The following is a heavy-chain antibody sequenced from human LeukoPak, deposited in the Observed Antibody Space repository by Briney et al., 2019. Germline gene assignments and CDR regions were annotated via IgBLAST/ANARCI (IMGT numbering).Heavy chain of an antibody. CDR3: TSQFGESKGVDY. CDR2: IRSKANSYAT. J-gene: IGHJ4*02. V-gene: IGHV3-73*01. D-gene: IGHD3-10*01. Sequence: GGSLRLSCAASGFTFSGSVMHWVRQAAGKGLEWVGRIRSKANSYATAYAASVKGRFTICRDDSKNTAYLQMNSLKTEDTAVYYCTSQFGESKGVDYWGQGTLVTVSS. CDR1: GFTFSGSV.